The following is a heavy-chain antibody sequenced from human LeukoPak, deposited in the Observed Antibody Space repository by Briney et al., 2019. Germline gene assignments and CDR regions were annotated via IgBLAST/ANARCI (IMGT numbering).Heavy chain of an antibody. Sequence: PGGSLRLSCAASGFTFSSYAMHWVRQAPGKGLEWVAVISYDGSNKYYADSVKGRFTISRDSSKNTLYLQMNSLRAEDTAVYYCARDRADEGDAFDIWGQGTMVTVSS. CDR3: ARDRADEGDAFDI. J-gene: IGHJ3*02. CDR2: ISYDGSNK. CDR1: GFTFSSYA. V-gene: IGHV3-30-3*01.